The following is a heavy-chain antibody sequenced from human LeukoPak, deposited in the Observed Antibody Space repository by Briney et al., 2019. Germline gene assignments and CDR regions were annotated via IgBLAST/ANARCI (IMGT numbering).Heavy chain of an antibody. CDR2: ISSSGGTI. J-gene: IGHJ6*02. CDR3: ARDRTLVGATENDYYYGMDV. V-gene: IGHV3-11*01. D-gene: IGHD1-26*01. CDR1: GFTFSDYY. Sequence: GGSLRLSCAASGFTFSDYYMSWTRQAPGKGLEWVSYISSSGGTISYADSVKGRFTISRDNAKNSLYLQMNSLRAEDTAVYYCARDRTLVGATENDYYYGMDVWGQGTTVTVS.